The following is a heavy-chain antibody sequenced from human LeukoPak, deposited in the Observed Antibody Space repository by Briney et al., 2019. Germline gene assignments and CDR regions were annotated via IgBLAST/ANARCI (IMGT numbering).Heavy chain of an antibody. CDR2: IYYSGST. D-gene: IGHD2-21*01. Sequence: PSETLSLTCTVSGGSISSYYWSWIRQPPGKGLEWIGYIYYSGSTNYNPSFKSRVTISVDTSKNQFSLKLSSVTAADTAVYYCARIVVVIASRDYYYYMDVWGKGTTVTVSS. CDR1: GGSISSYY. V-gene: IGHV4-59*01. J-gene: IGHJ6*03. CDR3: ARIVVVIASRDYYYYMDV.